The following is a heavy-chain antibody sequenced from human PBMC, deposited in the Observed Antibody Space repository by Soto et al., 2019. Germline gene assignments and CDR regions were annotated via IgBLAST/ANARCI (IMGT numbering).Heavy chain of an antibody. J-gene: IGHJ4*02. Sequence: GESLKISCAASGFMFSSYWMNCVRQAPGKGLEWVANIHGDGGKIYYVDSVKGRFTISRDNAKRSLYLQMNSLGAEVTAVYYCARDFYGGYTYGPGDYWGQGGLVTVSS. V-gene: IGHV3-7*01. CDR1: GFMFSSYW. D-gene: IGHD5-18*01. CDR3: ARDFYGGYTYGPGDY. CDR2: IHGDGGKI.